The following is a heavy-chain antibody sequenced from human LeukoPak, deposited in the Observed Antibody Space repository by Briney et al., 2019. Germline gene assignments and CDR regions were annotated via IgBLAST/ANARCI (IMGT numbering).Heavy chain of an antibody. Sequence: SETLSLTCTVSGGSISSSSYYWGWIRQPPGKGLEWSGSIYYSGSTYYNPSLKSRVTISVDTSKNQFSLKLSSVTAADTAVYYCARHEFVGATVFDYWGQGTLVTVSS. J-gene: IGHJ4*02. CDR3: ARHEFVGATVFDY. V-gene: IGHV4-39*01. CDR1: GGSISSSSYY. D-gene: IGHD1-26*01. CDR2: IYYSGST.